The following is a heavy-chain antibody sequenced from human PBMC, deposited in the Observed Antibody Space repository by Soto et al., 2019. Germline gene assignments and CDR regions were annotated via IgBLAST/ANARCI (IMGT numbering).Heavy chain of an antibody. J-gene: IGHJ6*02. CDR2: MFYSGLT. CDR3: APLSVSLSGPYGIHV. CDR1: GYSVTSSDYY. V-gene: IGHV4-39*01. Sequence: ETLSLTCSVSGYSVTSSDYYWAWLRQPPGKGLEWIGSMFYSGLTYYNPSLKSRVTLSVDTSKNQFSVRLNSVTAADTAVYYCAPLSVSLSGPYGIHVWGQGTTVTAP. D-gene: IGHD2-15*01.